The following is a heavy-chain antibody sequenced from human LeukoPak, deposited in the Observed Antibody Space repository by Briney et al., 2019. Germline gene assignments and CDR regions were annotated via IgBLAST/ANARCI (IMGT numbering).Heavy chain of an antibody. CDR2: IYTCGST. Sequence: SETLSLTCTVPGGSISSYYWSWIRQPAGKGLEWIGRIYTCGSTNYNPSLKSRVTMSVDTSKNQFSLKLSSVTAADTAVYYCARDMHCGGDCYWGYFDYWGQGTLVTVSS. CDR3: ARDMHCGGDCYWGYFDY. D-gene: IGHD2-21*01. V-gene: IGHV4-4*07. CDR1: GGSISSYY. J-gene: IGHJ4*02.